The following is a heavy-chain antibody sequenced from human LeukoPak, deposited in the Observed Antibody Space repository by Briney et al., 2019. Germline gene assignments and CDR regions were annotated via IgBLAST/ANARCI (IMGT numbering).Heavy chain of an antibody. D-gene: IGHD3-9*01. V-gene: IGHV4-59*01. Sequence: SETLSLTCTVSGGSISSYYWSWIRQPPGKGLEWIGYIYYSGSTNYNPSLKSRVTISVDTSKNQFSLKLSSVTAADTAVYYCARAQYDILTGRPDAFDIWGQGTMVTVSS. J-gene: IGHJ3*02. CDR2: IYYSGST. CDR1: GGSISSYY. CDR3: ARAQYDILTGRPDAFDI.